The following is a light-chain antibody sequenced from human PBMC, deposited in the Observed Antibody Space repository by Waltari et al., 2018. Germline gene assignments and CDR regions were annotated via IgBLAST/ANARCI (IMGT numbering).Light chain of an antibody. J-gene: IGLJ3*02. Sequence: QSVLTQPPSASGTPGQRVTISCSGSSSNIGSNSVSWYQQPPGTAPKLLIYRNNQRPSGVPDRFSGSKSGTSASLAISGLRSEDEADYYCAAWDDSLSGRVFGGGTKLTVL. CDR2: RNN. CDR3: AAWDDSLSGRV. CDR1: SSNIGSNS. V-gene: IGLV1-47*01.